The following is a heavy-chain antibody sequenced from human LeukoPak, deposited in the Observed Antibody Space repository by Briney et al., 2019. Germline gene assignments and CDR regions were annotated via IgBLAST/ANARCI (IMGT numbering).Heavy chain of an antibody. V-gene: IGHV3-43D*03. D-gene: IGHD3-16*01. J-gene: IGHJ4*02. CDR1: GFTFDDYT. CDR2: ISWDGGTT. CDR3: AKGVYYDYIWGGPGDYFDY. Sequence: QAGGSLRLSCAASGFTFDDYTMHWVRQAPGKGLEWVSLISWDGGTTYYADSVKGRFTISRDNSKNSLYLQMNSLRAEDTALYYCAKGVYYDYIWGGPGDYFDYWGQGTLVTVSS.